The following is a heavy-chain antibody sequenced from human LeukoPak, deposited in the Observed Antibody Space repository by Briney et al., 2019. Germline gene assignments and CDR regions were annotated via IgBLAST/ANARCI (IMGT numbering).Heavy chain of an antibody. CDR1: GGSINNYY. CDR2: IFSSGST. D-gene: IGHD2-15*01. Sequence: SETLSLTCTVSGGSINNYYWSWIRQSAGTGLEWIGRIFSSGSTYYNPSLQSRVTMSLGTSKDRFSLKLTSVTAADTAVYYCARHLSAALILDYWGQGILVTVSS. V-gene: IGHV4-4*07. J-gene: IGHJ4*02. CDR3: ARHLSAALILDY.